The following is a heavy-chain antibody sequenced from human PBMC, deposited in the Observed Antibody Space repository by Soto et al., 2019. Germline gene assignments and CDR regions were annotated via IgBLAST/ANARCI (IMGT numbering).Heavy chain of an antibody. J-gene: IGHJ4*02. V-gene: IGHV1-69*13. Sequence: ASVKVSCKASGGTFSSYAISWVRQAPGQGLEWMGGIIPIFGTANYAQKFQGRVTITADESTSTAYMELSSLRSEDTAVYYCAKDLVSGAYDYYFDVWGQGSLVTVSS. CDR2: IIPIFGTA. CDR3: AKDLVSGAYDYYFDV. D-gene: IGHD5-12*01. CDR1: GGTFSSYA.